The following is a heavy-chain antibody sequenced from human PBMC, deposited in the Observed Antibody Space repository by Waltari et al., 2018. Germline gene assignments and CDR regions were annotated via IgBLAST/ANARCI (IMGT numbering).Heavy chain of an antibody. CDR3: AREVEWIQLWSSYYYGMDV. J-gene: IGHJ6*02. V-gene: IGHV3-21*01. CDR1: GFTFSSYS. D-gene: IGHD5-18*01. CDR2: ISSSSSYI. Sequence: EVQLVESGGGLVKPGGSLRLSCAASGFTFSSYSMNWVRQAPGQGLEWVSSISSSSSYIYYADSVKGRFTISRDNAKNSLYLQMNSLRAEDTAVYYCAREVEWIQLWSSYYYGMDVWGQGTTVTVSS.